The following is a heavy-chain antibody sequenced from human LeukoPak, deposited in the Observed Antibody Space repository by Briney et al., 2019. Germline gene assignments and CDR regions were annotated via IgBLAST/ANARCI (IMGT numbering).Heavy chain of an antibody. CDR3: ARDDSLERFMVRGVITHYYYYGMDV. Sequence: PGGSLRLSCAASGFTFSSYAMHWVRQAPGKGLEWVAVISYDGSNKYYADSVNGGFTISRDNSKTTLYLQMNSLRAEDTAVYYCARDDSLERFMVRGVITHYYYYGMDVWGQGTTVTVSS. D-gene: IGHD3-10*01. CDR1: GFTFSSYA. CDR2: ISYDGSNK. V-gene: IGHV3-30-3*01. J-gene: IGHJ6*02.